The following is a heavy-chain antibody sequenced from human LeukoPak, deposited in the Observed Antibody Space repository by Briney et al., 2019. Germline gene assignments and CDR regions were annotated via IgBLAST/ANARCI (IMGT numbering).Heavy chain of an antibody. J-gene: IGHJ4*02. CDR3: AKRSPYYFNY. CDR2: ISGGGVST. V-gene: IGHV3-23*01. CDR1: GFTFSSSA. Sequence: AGSLTLSCPPYGFTFSSSAMSWVRQAPGKGLEWVSTISGGGVSTYYADSVKGQFTISRDTSKNTLYLHMNSLRAEDTAVYYCAKRSPYYFNYWGQGTLVTVSS. D-gene: IGHD3-10*01.